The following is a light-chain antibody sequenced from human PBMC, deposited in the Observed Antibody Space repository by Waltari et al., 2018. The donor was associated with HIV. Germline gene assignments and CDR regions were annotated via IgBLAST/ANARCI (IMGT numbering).Light chain of an antibody. CDR3: QQRSNWRT. Sequence: EIVLTQSPATLSLSPGERATHSCRASQSVSSYLAWYQQKPGQAPRLLIYDASNRATGIPARFSGSGSGTDFTLTISSLEPEDFAVYYCQQRSNWRTFGQGTKGEIK. CDR1: QSVSSY. J-gene: IGKJ1*01. V-gene: IGKV3-11*01. CDR2: DAS.